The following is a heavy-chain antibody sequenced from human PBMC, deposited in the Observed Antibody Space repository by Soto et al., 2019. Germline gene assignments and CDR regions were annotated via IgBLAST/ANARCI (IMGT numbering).Heavy chain of an antibody. CDR2: IFWNDDK. J-gene: IGHJ3*02. D-gene: IGHD6-6*01. Sequence: TLSLTCNVSGDSVSSGSYYWTWVRQPPGKGLEWIALIFWNDDKRYSPSLRSGLTITKDTSKNQVVLTMTNMDPADTATYYCAHETSRVPRAFEIWGQGTMVTVSS. CDR3: AHETSRVPRAFEI. V-gene: IGHV2-5*01. CDR1: GDSVSSGSYY.